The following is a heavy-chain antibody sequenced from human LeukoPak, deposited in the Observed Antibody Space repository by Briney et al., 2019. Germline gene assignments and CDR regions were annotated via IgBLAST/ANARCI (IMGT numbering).Heavy chain of an antibody. J-gene: IGHJ4*02. CDR1: GDSISSGDYY. CDR3: ASGGGAGYSSDWPFDY. D-gene: IGHD6-19*01. CDR2: IYYSGSS. V-gene: IGHV4-39*01. Sequence: SETLSLTCTVFGDSISSGDYYWGWIRQPPGKGLEWIGNIYYSGSSHYNPSLKSRITISVDTPKNQFSLKLSSVTAADTAVYYCASGGGAGYSSDWPFDYWGQGTLVTFSS.